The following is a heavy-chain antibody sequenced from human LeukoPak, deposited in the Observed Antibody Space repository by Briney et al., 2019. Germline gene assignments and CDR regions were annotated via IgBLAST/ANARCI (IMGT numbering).Heavy chain of an antibody. V-gene: IGHV3-74*01. CDR3: VSFYETN. J-gene: IGHJ4*02. Sequence: GGSLRLSCAASGNYWMHWVRQAPGKGLVWVSHVNSDGSWTSHADSVKGRFTISRDNAKNTVYLQMNNLRTEDTAVYYCVSFYETNWGRGTLVTVSS. D-gene: IGHD2-2*01. CDR1: GNYW. CDR2: VNSDGSWT.